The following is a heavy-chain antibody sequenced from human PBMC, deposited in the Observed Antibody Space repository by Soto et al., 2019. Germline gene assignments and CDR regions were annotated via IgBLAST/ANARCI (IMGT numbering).Heavy chain of an antibody. CDR1: GFTFSNYA. CDR3: AKRDYGDYGARD. J-gene: IGHJ4*02. D-gene: IGHD4-17*01. V-gene: IGHV3-23*01. CDR2: ISASGGST. Sequence: GGSLRLSCAASGFTFSNYAMSWVRQAPGKGLYWVSGISASGGSTYHADSVKGRLTISRDNSKNTLYLQMNSLRVEDTAVYYCAKRDYGDYGARDWGQGTLVTVSS.